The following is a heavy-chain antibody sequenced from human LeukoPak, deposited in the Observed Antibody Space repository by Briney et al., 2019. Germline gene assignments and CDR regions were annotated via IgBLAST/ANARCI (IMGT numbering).Heavy chain of an antibody. CDR2: IYGDGSFT. CDR1: GFTFSNFW. D-gene: IGHD3-3*01. J-gene: IGHJ4*02. Sequence: GGSLRLSCAASGFTFSNFWMHWVRQAPGKGLVWVALIYGDGSFTRYADSVKGRFTLSRDNAKNTVYLQMNSLRAEDTAVYYCARGGRFLEWLLSDYWGQGTLVTVSS. CDR3: ARGGRFLEWLLSDY. V-gene: IGHV3-74*01.